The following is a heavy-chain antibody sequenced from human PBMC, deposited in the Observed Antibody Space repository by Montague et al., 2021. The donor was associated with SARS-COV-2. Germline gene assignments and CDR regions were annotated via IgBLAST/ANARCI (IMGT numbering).Heavy chain of an antibody. D-gene: IGHD6-19*01. J-gene: IGHJ4*02. CDR3: GTYSVASKSFAY. V-gene: IGHV4-59*08. CDR2: MYYLGSP. Sequence: SETLSLTCSVSDDYISSYHWSWFRQPPGKGLEWIGYMYYLGSPNYSPSLKSRVTMSIDPSKNQISLRLNSVTAADTAVYYCGTYSVASKSFAYWGQGTLVAVSS. CDR1: DDYISSYH.